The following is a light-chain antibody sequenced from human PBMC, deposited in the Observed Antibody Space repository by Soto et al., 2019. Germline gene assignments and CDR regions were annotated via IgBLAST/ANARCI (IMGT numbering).Light chain of an antibody. J-gene: IGKJ1*01. CDR1: QDIGKD. Sequence: IQMTQSPLSLSSSVGDRVTIACRASQDIGKDLGWYQQKPGEPPELLISVASSLESGVPSRFSGSGFGSYFNLTISNLQPEDFANYYCLQGYHYPRPFGHGTNVDIK. CDR3: LQGYHYPRP. V-gene: IGKV1-6*01. CDR2: VAS.